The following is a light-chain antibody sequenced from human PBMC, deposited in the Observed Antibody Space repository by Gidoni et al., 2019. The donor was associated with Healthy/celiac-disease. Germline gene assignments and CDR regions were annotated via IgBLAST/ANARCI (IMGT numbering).Light chain of an antibody. CDR3: QQYNSYRT. Sequence: DIQMTKSPSTLSASVGDRVTITCRASQSISSWLAWYQQKPGKAPKLRIYKASSLESGVPSRFSGSGSGTEFTLTLSSLQPDDLSTYYCQQYNSYRTFGQXTKVEIK. CDR2: KAS. J-gene: IGKJ1*01. V-gene: IGKV1-5*03. CDR1: QSISSW.